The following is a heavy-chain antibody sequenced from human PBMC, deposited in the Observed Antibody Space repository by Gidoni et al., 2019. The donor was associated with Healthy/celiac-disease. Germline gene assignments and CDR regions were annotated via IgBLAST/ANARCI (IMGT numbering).Heavy chain of an antibody. J-gene: IGHJ4*02. CDR2: ISSSSSYI. D-gene: IGHD4-17*01. Sequence: EVQLVESGGGLVKPGGSLRLSCAASGFTFSSYSMNWVRQAPGKGLEWVSSISSSSSYIYYADSVKGRFTISRDNAKNSLYLQMNSLRAEDTAVYYCASSYGGNEGFDYWGQGTLVTVSS. V-gene: IGHV3-21*01. CDR1: GFTFSSYS. CDR3: ASSYGGNEGFDY.